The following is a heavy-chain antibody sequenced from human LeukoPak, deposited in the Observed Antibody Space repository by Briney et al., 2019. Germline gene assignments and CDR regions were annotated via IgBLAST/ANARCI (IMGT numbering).Heavy chain of an antibody. CDR2: IYYSGST. CDR3: AREAPDYGSGSYYFDY. Sequence: SETLSLTCTVSGGSISSYYWSWTRQPPGKGLEWIGYIYYSGSTNYNPSLKSRVTISVDTSKNQFSLKLSSVTAADTAVYYCAREAPDYGSGSYYFDYWGQGTLVTVSS. CDR1: GGSISSYY. J-gene: IGHJ4*02. V-gene: IGHV4-59*01. D-gene: IGHD3-10*01.